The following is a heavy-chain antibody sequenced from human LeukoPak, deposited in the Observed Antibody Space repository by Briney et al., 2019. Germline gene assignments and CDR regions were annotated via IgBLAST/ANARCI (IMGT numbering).Heavy chain of an antibody. D-gene: IGHD3-10*01. CDR2: IFPRDSDV. CDR3: VRSLPGTLLRGYGMNV. CDR1: GYTFTSYW. V-gene: IGHV5-51*01. J-gene: IGHJ6*02. Sequence: GESLTISCNTSGYTFTSYWIGWGRPAPGKGLECMGVIFPRDSDVRYSPSFQGQVTISADKSTNTAYLHWGSLKASDSAMYYCVRSLPGTLLRGYGMNVWGPGTTVTVS.